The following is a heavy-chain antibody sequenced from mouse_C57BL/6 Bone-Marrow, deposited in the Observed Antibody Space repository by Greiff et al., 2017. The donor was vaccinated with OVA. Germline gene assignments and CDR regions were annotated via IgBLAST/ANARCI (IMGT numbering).Heavy chain of an antibody. D-gene: IGHD1-1*01. CDR2: IHPSDSDT. CDR3: AMDYYGSFYAMDY. J-gene: IGHJ4*01. CDR1: GYTFTSYW. V-gene: IGHV1-74*01. Sequence: QVQLKQPGAELVKPGASVKVSCKASGYTFTSYWMHWVKQRPGQGLEWIGRIHPSDSDTNYNQKFKGKATLTVDKSSSTAYMQLSSLTSEDSAVYDCAMDYYGSFYAMDYWGQGTAVTVSS.